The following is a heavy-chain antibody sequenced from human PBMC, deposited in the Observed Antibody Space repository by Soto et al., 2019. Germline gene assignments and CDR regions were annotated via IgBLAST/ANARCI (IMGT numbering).Heavy chain of an antibody. J-gene: IGHJ6*02. CDR2: IYYSGST. Sequence: SETLSLTCTVSGGSISSGGYYWSWIRQHPGKGLEWIGYIYYSGSTYYNPSLLSRVTISVDTSKNEFSLRLSSVTAADTAVYYCARLNGYCVSTNCHGYYGLDVWGQGTTVTVSS. V-gene: IGHV4-31*03. CDR1: GGSISSGGYY. CDR3: ARLNGYCVSTNCHGYYGLDV. D-gene: IGHD2-2*03.